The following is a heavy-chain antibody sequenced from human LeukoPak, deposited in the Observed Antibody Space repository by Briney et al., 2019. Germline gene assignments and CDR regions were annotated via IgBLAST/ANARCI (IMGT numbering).Heavy chain of an antibody. J-gene: IGHJ4*02. V-gene: IGHV4-59*01. CDR2: IYYSGST. Sequence: SETLSLTCTVSGASIRSYYWSWIRQPPGKGLEWIGYIYYSGSTNYNPSLKSRVTISVDTSKNQISLKLSSVTAADTAVYYCARYGDAALARAFDYWGQGTRVTVSS. CDR1: GASIRSYY. D-gene: IGHD5-18*01. CDR3: ARYGDAALARAFDY.